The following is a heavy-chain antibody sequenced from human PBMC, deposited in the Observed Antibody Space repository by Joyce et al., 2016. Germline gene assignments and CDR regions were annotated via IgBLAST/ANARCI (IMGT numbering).Heavy chain of an antibody. Sequence: QMQLVQSGAEVKKPGSSVKVSCRAFGGTRSGYAISWVRQAPGQGLEWMGGITPIFATAKYAQRFQTRLTITADKSTNTVYMELSSLRSEDTAIYYCVRVRQSGNINDYWGQGTQVTVSS. CDR2: ITPIFATA. V-gene: IGHV1-69*06. J-gene: IGHJ4*02. CDR3: VRVRQSGNINDY. CDR1: GGTRSGYA.